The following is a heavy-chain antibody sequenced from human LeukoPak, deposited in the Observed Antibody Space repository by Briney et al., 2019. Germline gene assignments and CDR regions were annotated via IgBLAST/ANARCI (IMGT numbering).Heavy chain of an antibody. J-gene: IGHJ6*03. Sequence: SETLSLTCTVSGGSISSYYWSWIRQPPGKGLEWIGYMSKTGSTNCNPSLKSRLTISGDTSKNQFSLKLSSVTAADTAVYYCARAARGYSYGKHYYYYYMDVWGKGTTVTISS. V-gene: IGHV4-59*01. CDR1: GGSISSYY. D-gene: IGHD5-18*01. CDR2: MSKTGST. CDR3: ARAARGYSYGKHYYYYYMDV.